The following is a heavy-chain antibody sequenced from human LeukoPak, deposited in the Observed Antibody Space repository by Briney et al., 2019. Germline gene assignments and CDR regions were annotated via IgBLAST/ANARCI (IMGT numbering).Heavy chain of an antibody. CDR2: IYPGDSDT. CDR3: ARHDGPPPNYYYYYMDV. CDR1: GYSFTSYW. V-gene: IGHV5-51*01. D-gene: IGHD2-8*01. J-gene: IGHJ6*03. Sequence: GEPLKISCKGSGYSFTSYWIGWVRQMPGKGLEWMGIIYPGDSDTRYSPSFQGQVTISADKSISTAYLQWSSLKASDTAMYYCARHDGPPPNYYYYYMDVWGKGTTVTVSS.